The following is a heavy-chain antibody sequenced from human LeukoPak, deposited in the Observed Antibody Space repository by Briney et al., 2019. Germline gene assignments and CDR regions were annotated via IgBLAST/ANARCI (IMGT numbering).Heavy chain of an antibody. CDR2: INPNSGGT. J-gene: IGHJ6*03. CDR1: GYTFTGYY. D-gene: IGHD6-19*01. V-gene: IGHV1-2*02. Sequence: EASVKVSCKASGYTFTGYYMHWVRQAPGQGLEWMGWINPNSGGTNYAQKFQGRVTMTRDTSISTAHMELSRLRSDDTAVYYCARDQHSSGWYGDYYYYMDVWGKGTTVTVSS. CDR3: ARDQHSSGWYGDYYYYMDV.